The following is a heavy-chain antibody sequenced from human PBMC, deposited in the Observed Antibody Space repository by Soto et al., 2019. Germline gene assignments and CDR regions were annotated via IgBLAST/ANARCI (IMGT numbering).Heavy chain of an antibody. CDR3: AREGDSYGPPRLDAFDI. D-gene: IGHD5-18*01. V-gene: IGHV4-4*02. CDR1: GGSISSSNW. J-gene: IGHJ3*02. CDR2: IYHSGST. Sequence: QVQLQESGPGLVKPSGTLSLTCAVSGGSISSSNWWSWVRQPPGKGLEWIGEIYHSGSTNYNPSLKSRVTISVHKSKTQFSLKLSSVTAADTAVYYCAREGDSYGPPRLDAFDIWGQGTMVTVSS.